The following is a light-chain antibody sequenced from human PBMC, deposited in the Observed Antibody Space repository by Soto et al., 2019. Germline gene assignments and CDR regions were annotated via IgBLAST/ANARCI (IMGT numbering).Light chain of an antibody. J-gene: IGKJ5*01. Sequence: EIVMTQSPAILSVSPGESATLSCRASQSVNSNYLAWYQQHPGQPPRLLIYGICTRATGIPARFSGSGSGTEFSLTISSLQSEDFAVYYCQQYSKWPITFGQWTDWRL. CDR3: QQYSKWPIT. CDR1: QSVNSN. CDR2: GIC. V-gene: IGKV3-15*01.